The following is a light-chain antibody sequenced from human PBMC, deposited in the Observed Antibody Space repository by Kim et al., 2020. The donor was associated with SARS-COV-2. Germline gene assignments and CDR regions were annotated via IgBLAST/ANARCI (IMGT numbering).Light chain of an antibody. CDR2: GKN. Sequence: SELTQDPAVSVALGQTVRITCQGDSLRSYYASWYQQKPGQAPVLVIYGKNNRPSGIPDRFSGSSSGITASLTITGAQAEDEADYYCNSRDSSGNPHVVFGGGTQLTVL. J-gene: IGLJ2*01. CDR1: SLRSYY. V-gene: IGLV3-19*01. CDR3: NSRDSSGNPHVV.